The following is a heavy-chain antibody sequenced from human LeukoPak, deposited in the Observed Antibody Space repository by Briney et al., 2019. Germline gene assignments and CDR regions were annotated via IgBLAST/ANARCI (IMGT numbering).Heavy chain of an antibody. D-gene: IGHD6-13*01. J-gene: IGHJ4*02. V-gene: IGHV3-9*01. Sequence: GGSLRLSCAASGFTFDDYAMHWVRHAPGKGLEWVSGISWNSGSIGYADSVKGRFTISRDNAKNSLYLQMNSLRAEDTALYYCAKDIAAAGSYFDYWGQGTLVTVSS. CDR1: GFTFDDYA. CDR2: ISWNSGSI. CDR3: AKDIAAAGSYFDY.